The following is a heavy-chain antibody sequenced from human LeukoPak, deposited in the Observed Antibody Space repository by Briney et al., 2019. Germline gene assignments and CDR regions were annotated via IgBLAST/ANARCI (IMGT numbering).Heavy chain of an antibody. CDR3: ARDDDRAREIDY. CDR2: IIPILNIT. V-gene: IGHV1-69*04. Sequence: SVKVSCKASGGTFSSYAISWARQAPGQGLEWMGRIIPILNITHYAQKFQGRVTIAADKSTSTAYMELSSLRSEDTAVYYCARDDDRAREIDYWGQGTLVTVSS. D-gene: IGHD3-22*01. J-gene: IGHJ4*02. CDR1: GGTFSSYA.